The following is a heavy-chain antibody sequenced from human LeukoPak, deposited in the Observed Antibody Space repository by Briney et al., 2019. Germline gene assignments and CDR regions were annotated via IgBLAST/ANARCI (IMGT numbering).Heavy chain of an antibody. V-gene: IGHV3-48*04. CDR1: GFTFSSYS. CDR2: ISATSNTK. J-gene: IGHJ4*02. CDR3: AGNYGGNSGDY. Sequence: GGSLRLSCTTSGFTFSSYSMNWVRQAPGKGLEWVSYISATSNTKYYADSVKGRFAISRDNGKNSLYLQMNSLKVEDTAVYYCAGNYGGNSGDYWGQGTLVTVSS. D-gene: IGHD4-23*01.